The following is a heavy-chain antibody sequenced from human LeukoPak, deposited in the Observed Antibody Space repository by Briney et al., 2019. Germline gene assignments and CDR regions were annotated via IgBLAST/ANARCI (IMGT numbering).Heavy chain of an antibody. CDR1: GGSFSGYY. D-gene: IGHD2-15*01. CDR2: INHSGST. V-gene: IGHV4-34*01. Sequence: SETLSLTCAVCGGSFSGYYWSWIRQPPGKGLEWIGEINHSGSTNYNPSLKSRVTISVDTSKNQFSLKLSSVTAADTAVYYCARGLSAIVYWGQGTLVTVSS. J-gene: IGHJ4*02. CDR3: ARGLSAIVY.